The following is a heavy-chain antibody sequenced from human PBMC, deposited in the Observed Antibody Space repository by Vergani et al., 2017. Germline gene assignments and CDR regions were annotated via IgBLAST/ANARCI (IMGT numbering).Heavy chain of an antibody. V-gene: IGHV3-74*01. D-gene: IGHD5-12*01. CDR1: GFTFSSYW. CDR2: INSDGSST. CDR3: ARDYRLPGIVATGGGGLYYYYYGMDV. Sequence: EVQLVESGGGLVQPGGSLRLSCAASGFTFSSYWMHWVRQAPGKGLVWVSRINSDGSSTSYADSVKGRFTISRDNAKNTLYLQMNSLRAEDTAVYYCARDYRLPGIVATGGGGLYYYYYGMDVWGQGTTVTVSS. J-gene: IGHJ6*02.